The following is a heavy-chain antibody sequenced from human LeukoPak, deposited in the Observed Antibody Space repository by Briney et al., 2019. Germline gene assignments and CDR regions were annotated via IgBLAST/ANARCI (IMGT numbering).Heavy chain of an antibody. D-gene: IGHD1-1*01. CDR3: AGNDFYYFDY. Sequence: SETLSLTCTASGGSISSSGYYWGWIRRAPGKGLEWIASISYGGTTYYNPSLKSRVTISVDTSKNEVSLKLSSVTVADTAVYYCAGNDFYYFDYWGQGTLVTVSS. CDR2: ISYGGTT. V-gene: IGHV4-39*01. CDR1: GGSISSSGYY. J-gene: IGHJ4*02.